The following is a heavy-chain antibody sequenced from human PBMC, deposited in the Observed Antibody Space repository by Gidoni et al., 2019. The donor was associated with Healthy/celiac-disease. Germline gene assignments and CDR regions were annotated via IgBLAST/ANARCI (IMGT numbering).Heavy chain of an antibody. D-gene: IGHD6-13*01. CDR3: ARLAAASTPFDP. Sequence: QVQLQESGAGLVKPSETLSLTCTVSGGSISSYYWSWIRQPPEKGLEWIGYISYSGSTNYNPSLKSRVTISVDTSKIQFSLKLSSVTASDTAVYYCARLAAASTPFDPLGQGTLVTVSS. V-gene: IGHV4-59*01. J-gene: IGHJ5*02. CDR2: ISYSGST. CDR1: GGSISSYY.